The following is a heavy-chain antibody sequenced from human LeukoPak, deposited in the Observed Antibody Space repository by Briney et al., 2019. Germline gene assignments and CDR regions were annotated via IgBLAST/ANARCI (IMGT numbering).Heavy chain of an antibody. V-gene: IGHV3-11*04. Sequence: PGGSLRLSCAASGFTFSDYYMSWIRQAPGKGLEWVSYISSSGSTIYYADSVKGRFTISRDNAKNSLYLQMNSLRAEDTAVYYCARDSEYYDFWSGYSAWGQGTLVTVSS. D-gene: IGHD3-3*01. CDR2: ISSSGSTI. CDR3: ARDSEYYDFWSGYSA. CDR1: GFTFSDYY. J-gene: IGHJ5*02.